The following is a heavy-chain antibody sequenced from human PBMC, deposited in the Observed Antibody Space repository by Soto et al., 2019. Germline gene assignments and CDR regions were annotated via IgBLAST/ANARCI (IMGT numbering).Heavy chain of an antibody. V-gene: IGHV4-4*07. J-gene: IGHJ5*02. CDR2: IYSSGNT. CDR1: GGTISVYY. D-gene: IGHD3-3*01. Sequence: SETLTVTCSFSGGTISVYYWTWIRQPAGKGLEWIGRIYSSGNTKYNPSLQSRVTMSLDTSNNQFSLRLTSVTAADTAVYYCARGQRFSDWFDPWGQGTLVTVSS. CDR3: ARGQRFSDWFDP.